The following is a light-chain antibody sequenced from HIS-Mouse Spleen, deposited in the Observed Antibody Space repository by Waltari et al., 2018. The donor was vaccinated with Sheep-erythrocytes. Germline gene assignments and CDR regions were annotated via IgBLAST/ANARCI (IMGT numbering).Light chain of an antibody. CDR1: QCVLYSSNNKNY. Sequence: DIVMTQSPDSLAVSLGERATINCKSSQCVLYSSNNKNYLAWYQQKPGQPPKLVIYWASTRESGVPDRFSGSGSGTDFTLTISSLQAEDVAVYYCQQYYSTLTFGGGTKVEIK. V-gene: IGKV4-1*01. J-gene: IGKJ4*01. CDR2: WAS. CDR3: QQYYSTLT.